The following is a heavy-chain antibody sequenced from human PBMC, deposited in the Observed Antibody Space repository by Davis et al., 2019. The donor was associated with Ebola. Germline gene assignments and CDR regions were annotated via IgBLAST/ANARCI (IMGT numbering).Heavy chain of an antibody. D-gene: IGHD3-22*01. CDR3: ARDFDRVRE. Sequence: GESLKISCAASGFTFSSYAMHWVRQAPGKGLEYVSAISSNGGSTYYANSVKGRFTISRDNAKNTLYLQMNSLQVEDTAIYYCARDFDRVREWGQGTLVTVSS. CDR1: GFTFSSYA. CDR2: ISSNGGST. V-gene: IGHV3-64*01. J-gene: IGHJ4*02.